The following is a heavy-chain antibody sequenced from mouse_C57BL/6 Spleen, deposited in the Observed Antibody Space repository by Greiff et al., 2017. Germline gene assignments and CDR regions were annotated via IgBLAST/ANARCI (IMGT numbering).Heavy chain of an antibody. V-gene: IGHV5-12*01. Sequence: EVHLVESGGGLVQPGGSLKLSCAASGFTFSDYYMYWVRQTPEKRLEWVAYISNGGGSTYYPDTVKGRFTISRDNAKNTLYLQMSRLKSEDTAMYYCARRSYDYGYFDVWGTGTTVTVSS. CDR3: ARRSYDYGYFDV. CDR2: ISNGGGST. D-gene: IGHD2-3*01. CDR1: GFTFSDYY. J-gene: IGHJ1*03.